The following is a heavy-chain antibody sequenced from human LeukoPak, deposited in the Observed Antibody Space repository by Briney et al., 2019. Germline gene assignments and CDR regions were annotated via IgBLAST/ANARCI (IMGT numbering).Heavy chain of an antibody. V-gene: IGHV3-30-3*01. CDR1: GFTFSSYA. CDR3: ARDSPPTMIVVVITYGYYGMDV. CDR2: ISYDGSNK. Sequence: GGSLRLSCAASGFTFSSYAMHWVRQAPGKGLEWVAVISYDGSNKYYADSVKGRFTISRDNSKNTLYLQMNSLRAEDAAVYYCARDSPPTMIVVVITYGYYGMDVWGQGTTVTVSS. D-gene: IGHD3-22*01. J-gene: IGHJ6*02.